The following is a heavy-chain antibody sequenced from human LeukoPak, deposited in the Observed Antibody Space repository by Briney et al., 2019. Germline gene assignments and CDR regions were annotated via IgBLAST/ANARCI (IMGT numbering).Heavy chain of an antibody. D-gene: IGHD3-9*01. CDR3: ARDVRLMTGYYYMDV. V-gene: IGHV4-59*01. CDR2: IYYSGST. J-gene: IGHJ6*03. Sequence: SETLSLTCTVSGGSISSYYWSWIRQPPGKGLEWIGYIYYSGSTNYNPSLKSRVTISVDTSKNQFSLKLSSVTAAGTAVYYCARDVRLMTGYYYMDVWGKGTTVTVSS. CDR1: GGSISSYY.